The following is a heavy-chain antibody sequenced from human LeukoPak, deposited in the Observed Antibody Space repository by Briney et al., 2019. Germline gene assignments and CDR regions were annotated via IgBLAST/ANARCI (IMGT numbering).Heavy chain of an antibody. V-gene: IGHV3-23*01. J-gene: IGHJ3*01. CDR3: AKGKINHDGAFDL. CDR2: ISDSGGST. D-gene: IGHD3-16*01. Sequence: GGSLRLSCAASGFTFSSYSMNWVRQAPGKGLEWVSAISDSGGSTHYADSVKGRFTFSRDNFKKTLYLQMNSLRAEDTAVYYCAKGKINHDGAFDLWGQGTMVIVSS. CDR1: GFTFSSYS.